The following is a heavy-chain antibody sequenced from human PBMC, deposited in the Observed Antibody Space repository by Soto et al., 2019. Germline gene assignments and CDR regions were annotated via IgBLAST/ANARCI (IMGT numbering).Heavy chain of an antibody. CDR2: IIPIFGTA. V-gene: IGHV1-69*13. Sequence: AVKVSCKASGGTFSSYAISWVRQAPGQGLEWMGGIIPIFGTANYAQKFQGRVTITADESTSTAYMELSSLRSEDTAVYYCARGGVVTPNYYYGMDVWGQGTTVTVSS. CDR1: GGTFSSYA. CDR3: ARGGVVTPNYYYGMDV. J-gene: IGHJ6*02. D-gene: IGHD2-21*02.